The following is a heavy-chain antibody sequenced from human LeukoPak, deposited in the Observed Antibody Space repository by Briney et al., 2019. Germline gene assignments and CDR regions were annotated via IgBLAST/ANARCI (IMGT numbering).Heavy chain of an antibody. CDR2: IYSGGST. J-gene: IGHJ4*02. Sequence: GGSLRLSCAASEFSVGSNYMTWVRQAPGKGLEWVSLIYSGGSTYYADSVQGRFTISRDNAKNSLYLRMNSLRAEDTALYYCARGHNSSPYFDYWGQGTLVTVSS. CDR1: EFSVGSNY. CDR3: ARGHNSSPYFDY. V-gene: IGHV3-66*01. D-gene: IGHD6-6*01.